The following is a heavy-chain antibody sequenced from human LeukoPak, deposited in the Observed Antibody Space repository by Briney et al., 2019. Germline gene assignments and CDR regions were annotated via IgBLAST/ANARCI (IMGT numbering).Heavy chain of an antibody. J-gene: IGHJ4*02. V-gene: IGHV3-48*03. Sequence: GGSLRLSCTASGFTFSSYEMDWVRQAPGKGLEWISYISSSGRTTYYAESVKGRFTISRDNAKNSLYLQMNSLRAEDTAVYYCAGDWQWLPDYWGQGTLVTVSS. CDR2: ISSSGRTT. CDR1: GFTFSSYE. D-gene: IGHD6-19*01. CDR3: AGDWQWLPDY.